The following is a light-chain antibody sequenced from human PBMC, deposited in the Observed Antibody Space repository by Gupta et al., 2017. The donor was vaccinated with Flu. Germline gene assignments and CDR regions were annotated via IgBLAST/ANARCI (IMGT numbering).Light chain of an antibody. Sequence: PATLSLSPGERATLSCRASQSVSSYLAWYRQKPGQAPRLLIYDASNRATGIPARFSGSGSGTDFTLTISSLEPEDFAVYYCQQRSNWPLTFGGGTKVEIK. CDR1: QSVSSY. V-gene: IGKV3-11*01. CDR2: DAS. J-gene: IGKJ4*01. CDR3: QQRSNWPLT.